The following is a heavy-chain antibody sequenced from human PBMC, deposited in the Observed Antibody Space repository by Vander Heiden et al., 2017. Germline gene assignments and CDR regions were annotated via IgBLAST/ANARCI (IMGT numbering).Heavy chain of an antibody. V-gene: IGHV3-21*01. CDR2: ISSSSSYI. Sequence: KGLEWVSSISSSSSYIYYADSVKGRFTISRDNAKNSLYLQMNSLRAEDTAVYYCARGGDTAWDYWGQGTLVTVSS. J-gene: IGHJ4*02. D-gene: IGHD5-18*01. CDR3: ARGGDTAWDY.